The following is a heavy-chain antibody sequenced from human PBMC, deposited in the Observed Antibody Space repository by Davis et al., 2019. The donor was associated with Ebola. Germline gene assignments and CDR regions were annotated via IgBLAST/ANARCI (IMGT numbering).Heavy chain of an antibody. Sequence: GGSLRLSCAASGFTFSSYWMHWARQAPGKGLEWVSAISGSSGSTYYADSVKGRFTISRDNSKNTLYLQMNSLRAEDTAVYYCAKMSAGTYYWGQGTLVTVSS. V-gene: IGHV3-23*01. J-gene: IGHJ4*02. CDR1: GFTFSSYW. CDR3: AKMSAGTYY. D-gene: IGHD1-7*01. CDR2: ISGSSGST.